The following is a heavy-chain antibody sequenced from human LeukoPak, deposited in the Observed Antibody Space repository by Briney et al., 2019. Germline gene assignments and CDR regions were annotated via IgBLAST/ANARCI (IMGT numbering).Heavy chain of an antibody. CDR1: GSSISSYY. CDR2: IYYSGST. J-gene: IGHJ6*03. Sequence: SETLSLTYTVSGSSISSYYWSWIRQPPGKGLEWIGYIYYSGSTNYNPSLKSRVTISVDTSKNQFSLKLSSVTAADTAVYYCARVAYYYMDVWGKGTTVTVSS. CDR3: ARVAYYYMDV. V-gene: IGHV4-59*01.